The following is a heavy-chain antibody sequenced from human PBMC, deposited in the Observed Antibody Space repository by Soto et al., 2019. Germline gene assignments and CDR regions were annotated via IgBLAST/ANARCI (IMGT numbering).Heavy chain of an antibody. CDR3: ARDPNYYDSSGLPPIDD. Sequence: QVQLVQSGGEVEKPGAAVKVSCKASGYTFTNYGITWVRQAPGQGIEWMGWISGYNGNTHYAQKFQGRVTMTADTSKSTAYMELRSLTSDDTAVYYCARDPNYYDSSGLPPIDDWGPGTLVTVSS. D-gene: IGHD3-22*01. J-gene: IGHJ4*01. CDR1: GYTFTNYG. V-gene: IGHV1-18*01. CDR2: ISGYNGNT.